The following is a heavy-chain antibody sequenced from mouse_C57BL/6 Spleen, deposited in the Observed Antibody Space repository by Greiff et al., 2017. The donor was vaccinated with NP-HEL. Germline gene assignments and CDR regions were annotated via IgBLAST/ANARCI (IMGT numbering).Heavy chain of an antibody. V-gene: IGHV14-4*01. CDR3: TPALSLTGTRFDY. CDR1: GFNIKDDY. CDR2: IDPENGDT. D-gene: IGHD4-1*01. J-gene: IGHJ2*01. Sequence: EVQLQQSGAELVRPGASVKLSCTASGFNIKDDYMHWVKQRPEQGLEWIGWIDPENGDTAYASKFQGKATITADTSSHTAYLQLSSLTSEDTAVYYCTPALSLTGTRFDYWGQGTTLTVSS.